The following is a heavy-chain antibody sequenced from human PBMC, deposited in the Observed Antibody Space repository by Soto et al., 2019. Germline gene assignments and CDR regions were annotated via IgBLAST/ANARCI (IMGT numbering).Heavy chain of an antibody. V-gene: IGHV3-30-3*01. CDR3: AREIVAVAGSNDAFDI. D-gene: IGHD6-19*01. J-gene: IGHJ3*02. CDR2: ISYDGSNK. Sequence: GGSLRLSCAASGFTFSSYAMHWVRQAPGKGLEWVAVISYDGSNKYYADSVKGRFTISRDNSKNTLYLQMNSLRAEDTAVYYCAREIVAVAGSNDAFDIWGQGTMVTVSS. CDR1: GFTFSSYA.